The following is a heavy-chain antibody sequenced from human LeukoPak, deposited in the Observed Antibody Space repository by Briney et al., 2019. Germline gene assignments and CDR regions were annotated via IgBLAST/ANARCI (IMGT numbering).Heavy chain of an antibody. Sequence: SETLSLTCAVYGGSFSGYYWTWIRQPPGKGLEWIGEINQSGSTNYNPSLKSRVTISVDTSKNQFSLKLSSVTAADTAVYYCARAITMVRGVRRYYGMDVWGKGTTVTVSS. J-gene: IGHJ6*04. CDR2: INQSGST. CDR3: ARAITMVRGVRRYYGMDV. D-gene: IGHD3-10*01. CDR1: GGSFSGYY. V-gene: IGHV4-34*01.